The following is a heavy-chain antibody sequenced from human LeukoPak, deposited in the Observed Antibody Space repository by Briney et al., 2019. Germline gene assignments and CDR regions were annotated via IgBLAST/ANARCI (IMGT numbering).Heavy chain of an antibody. CDR1: EYILPSYW. J-gene: IGHJ3*02. Sequence: GESLKISCKGSEYILPSYWSAWVRQMPGKGLEWMGIIYPGDSYTTYSPSFQGQVTISADKSISTAYLQWRSLKAWDTAMYFWARRSGSHALDIWGQGTMVTVSS. CDR2: IYPGDSYT. V-gene: IGHV5-51*01. D-gene: IGHD3-10*01. CDR3: ARRSGSHALDI.